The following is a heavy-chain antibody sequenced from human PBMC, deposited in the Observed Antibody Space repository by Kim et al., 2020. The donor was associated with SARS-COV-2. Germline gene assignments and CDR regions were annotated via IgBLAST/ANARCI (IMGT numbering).Heavy chain of an antibody. Sequence: SETLSLTCAVYGGSFSGYYWSWIRQPPGKGLEWIGEINHSGSTNYNPSLKSRVTISVDTSKNQFSLKLSSVTAADTAVYYCAKDLGPGQNYYYYGMDVWGQGTTVTVSS. CDR1: GGSFSGYY. J-gene: IGHJ6*02. D-gene: IGHD3-16*01. CDR2: INHSGST. CDR3: AKDLGPGQNYYYYGMDV. V-gene: IGHV4-34*01.